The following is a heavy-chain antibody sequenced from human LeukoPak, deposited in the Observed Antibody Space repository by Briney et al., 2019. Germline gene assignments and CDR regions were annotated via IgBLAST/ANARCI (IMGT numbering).Heavy chain of an antibody. CDR3: AKVKYYYDSSGYSSEYYFDC. CDR1: GFTFSSYA. Sequence: GGSLRLSCAASGFTFSSYAMSWVRQAPGKGLEWVSAISGSGGSTYYADSVKGRFTISRDNSKNTLYLQMNSLRAEDTAVYYCAKVKYYYDSSGYSSEYYFDCWGQGTLVTVSS. D-gene: IGHD3-22*01. J-gene: IGHJ4*02. V-gene: IGHV3-23*01. CDR2: ISGSGGST.